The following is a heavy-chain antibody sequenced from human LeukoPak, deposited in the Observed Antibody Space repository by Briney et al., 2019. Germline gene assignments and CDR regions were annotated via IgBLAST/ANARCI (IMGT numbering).Heavy chain of an antibody. CDR1: GFTFSSYA. CDR3: ARYHLGSYFRDPFDH. J-gene: IGHJ4*02. Sequence: GGSLRLSCAASGFTFSSYAMHWVRQAPGKGLEWVAVISYDGSNKYYADSVKGRFTISRDNSKSTLYLHMNSLRAEDTAVYYCARYHLGSYFRDPFDHWGQGTLVTVSS. V-gene: IGHV3-30-3*01. CDR2: ISYDGSNK. D-gene: IGHD3-10*01.